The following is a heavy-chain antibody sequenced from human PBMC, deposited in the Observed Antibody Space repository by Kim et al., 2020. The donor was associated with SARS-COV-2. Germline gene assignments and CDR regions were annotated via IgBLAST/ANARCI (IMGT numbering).Heavy chain of an antibody. CDR2: IIPIFGTA. CDR1: GGTFSSYA. CDR3: ASSKGYSYTNWFDP. Sequence: SVKVSCKASGGTFSSYAISWVRQAPGQGLEWMGGIIPIFGTANYAQKFQDRVTITADESTSTAYMELSSLRSEDTAVYYCASSKGYSYTNWFDPWGQGTLVTVSS. V-gene: IGHV1-69*13. J-gene: IGHJ5*02. D-gene: IGHD5-18*01.